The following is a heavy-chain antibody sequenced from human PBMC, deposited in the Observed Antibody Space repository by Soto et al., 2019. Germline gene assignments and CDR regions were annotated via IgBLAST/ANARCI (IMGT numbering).Heavy chain of an antibody. Sequence: QLQLQESGSGLVKLSQTLCLTCAVSGGSISSDGYSWSWFRQPPGKGLEWIGYIYHNRNTYYNPSLKSRVTISVDRSKNQFSLKLSSVTAADTAMYYCARVPSPWGQGTLVTVSS. CDR3: ARVPSP. V-gene: IGHV4-30-2*01. CDR1: GGSISSDGYS. J-gene: IGHJ5*02. CDR2: IYHNRNT.